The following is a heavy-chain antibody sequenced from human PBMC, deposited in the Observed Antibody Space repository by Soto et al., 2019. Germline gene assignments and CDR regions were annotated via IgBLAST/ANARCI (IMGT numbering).Heavy chain of an antibody. CDR2: IYYSGST. CDR3: ARVQPDYGDYVGAFDI. CDR1: GGSISSYY. J-gene: IGHJ3*02. Sequence: QVQLQESGPGLVKPSETLSLTCTVSGGSISSYYWSWIRQPPGKGLEWIGYIYYSGSTNYNPSLKSRVTISVDTSKNQFSLKLSSVTAADTAVYYCARVQPDYGDYVGAFDIWGQGTMVTVSS. V-gene: IGHV4-59*01. D-gene: IGHD4-17*01.